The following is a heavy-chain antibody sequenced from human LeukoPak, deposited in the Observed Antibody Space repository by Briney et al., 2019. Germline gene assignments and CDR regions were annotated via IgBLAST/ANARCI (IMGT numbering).Heavy chain of an antibody. J-gene: IGHJ4*02. V-gene: IGHV4-59*08. CDR2: IYYSGST. Sequence: SETLSLTCTVSGVSMCNYYWTWMGQPPGKGLKWVGYIYYSGSTNYNPSLKSRDTISVDTSMNQFSPKLSSVTAADTAVYYCARLRDYGSGTYYNDYWGQGTLVTVSS. CDR1: GVSMCNYY. D-gene: IGHD3-10*01. CDR3: ARLRDYGSGTYYNDY.